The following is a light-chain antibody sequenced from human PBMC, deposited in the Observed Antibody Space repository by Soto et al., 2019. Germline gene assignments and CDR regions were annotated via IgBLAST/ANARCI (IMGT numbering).Light chain of an antibody. CDR3: QQYNNWPQLT. CDR2: GAS. CDR1: QSVSSN. Sequence: EIVMTQSPSTLSASPGERATLSCRASQSVSSNLAWYQQKPGKAPRLLIYGASTRATGIPARFSGSGSGTEFTLTISSLQSEDFAVYYCQQYNNWPQLTFGGGTKVEIK. J-gene: IGKJ4*02. V-gene: IGKV3-15*01.